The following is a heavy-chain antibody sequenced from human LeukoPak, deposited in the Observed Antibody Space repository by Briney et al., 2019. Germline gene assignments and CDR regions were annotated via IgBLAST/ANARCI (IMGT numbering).Heavy chain of an antibody. CDR1: GYTFTDYY. Sequence: ASVKVSCKASGYTFTDYYINWVRQAPGQGLEWIGWINPYNGNTNYAQKPQGRVTMTTDTSTSTAYMELRSLRSDDTAVYYCARESSRTTVVTPELDFQHWGQGTLVTVSS. CDR2: INPYNGNT. CDR3: ARESSRTTVVTPELDFQH. V-gene: IGHV1-18*04. D-gene: IGHD4-23*01. J-gene: IGHJ1*01.